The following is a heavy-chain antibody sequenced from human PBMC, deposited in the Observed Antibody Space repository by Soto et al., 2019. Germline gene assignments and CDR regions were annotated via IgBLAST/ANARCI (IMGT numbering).Heavy chain of an antibody. J-gene: IGHJ4*02. CDR3: ARVCGSDSFDY. Sequence: PSETLSLTCTVSGASITYGGYSWSWIRQTPGKGLEWIGYINHLETTFYNPSFESRLTLSIDRAKNQFSLNLNSMSAADRAVYFCARVCGSDSFDYWGQGXLVTVYS. CDR2: INHLETT. V-gene: IGHV4-30-2*01. D-gene: IGHD1-26*01. CDR1: GASITYGGYS.